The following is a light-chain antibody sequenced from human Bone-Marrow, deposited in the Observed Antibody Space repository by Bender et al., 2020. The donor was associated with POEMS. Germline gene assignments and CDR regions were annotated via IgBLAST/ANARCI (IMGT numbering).Light chain of an antibody. J-gene: IGLJ3*02. V-gene: IGLV1-44*01. CDR1: SSNIGAHA. CDR2: SSH. Sequence: SVLTQPPSASGTPGQGVTISCSGGSSNIGAHAVNWYQHLPGTAPKLLIYSSHRRPSEVPDRFSGSRSGTSASLAISGLQSEDEADYYCAVWDDSLNGWVFGGGTKLTVL. CDR3: AVWDDSLNGWV.